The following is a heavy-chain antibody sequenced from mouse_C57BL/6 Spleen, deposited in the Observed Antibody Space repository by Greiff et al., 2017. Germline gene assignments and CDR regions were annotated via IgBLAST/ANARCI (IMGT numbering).Heavy chain of an antibody. CDR2: IDPSDSET. CDR3: ARRGSSGAWLAY. D-gene: IGHD1-1*01. V-gene: IGHV1-52*01. Sequence: QVQLQQPGAELVRPGSSVKLSCKASGYTFTSYWMHWVKQRPIQGLEWIGNIDPSDSETHYNQKFKDKATLAVDKSSSTAYMPLSSLTSEDSAVYYCARRGSSGAWLAYWGQGTLGTVSA. J-gene: IGHJ3*01. CDR1: GYTFTSYW.